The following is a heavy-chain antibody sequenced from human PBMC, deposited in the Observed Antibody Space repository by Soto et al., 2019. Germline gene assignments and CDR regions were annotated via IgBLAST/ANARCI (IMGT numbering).Heavy chain of an antibody. J-gene: IGHJ4*02. Sequence: QVQLQQWGAGLLKPSETLSLTCAVYGGSFSGYYWSWIRQPPGKGMEWIGEINHSGSTNYIPSLKSRVTISVDTSKNQFSLKLSSVTAADSAVYYCARTVRSEHYGGYYFDYWGQGTLVTVSS. D-gene: IGHD2-15*01. CDR2: INHSGST. CDR3: ARTVRSEHYGGYYFDY. CDR1: GGSFSGYY. V-gene: IGHV4-34*01.